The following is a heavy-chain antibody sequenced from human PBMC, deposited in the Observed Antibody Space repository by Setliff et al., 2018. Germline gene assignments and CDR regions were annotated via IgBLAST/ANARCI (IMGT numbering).Heavy chain of an antibody. D-gene: IGHD1-7*01. CDR1: GGTLSTLA. Sequence: SVKVSCKASGGTLSTLAITWVRQAPGQGLEWMGGTLPLLPLPNYAVKFQGRLTITADKSTDTAYMELSSLRSEDTAVYYCARSAITGTTRKYYYYMDVWGQGTTVTVSS. CDR2: TLPLLPLP. J-gene: IGHJ6*03. CDR3: ARSAITGTTRKYYYYMDV. V-gene: IGHV1-69*10.